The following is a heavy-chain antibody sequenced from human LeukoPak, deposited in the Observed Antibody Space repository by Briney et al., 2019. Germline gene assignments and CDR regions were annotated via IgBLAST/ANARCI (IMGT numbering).Heavy chain of an antibody. V-gene: IGHV3-53*04. D-gene: IGHD2-21*01. Sequence: EGSLRLSCAASGFTVSSNYMSWVRQAPGKGLEGVSVIYSGGSTYYADSVKGRFTISRHNSKNTLYLQMNSLRAEDRAVYYCARDDQGYYDYWGQGTLVTVS. CDR2: IYSGGST. J-gene: IGHJ4*02. CDR1: GFTVSSNY. CDR3: ARDDQGYYDY.